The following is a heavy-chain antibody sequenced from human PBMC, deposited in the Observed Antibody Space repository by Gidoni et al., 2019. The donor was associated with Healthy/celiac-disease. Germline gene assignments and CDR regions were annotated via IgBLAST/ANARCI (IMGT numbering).Heavy chain of an antibody. CDR1: GFSVSYNQ. V-gene: IGHV3-53*01. Sequence: VQLVESGGGLIQPGGSLRLSCAASGFSVSYNQMIWVRQAPGKGLEWVSIIYSGGSTYYADSVKGRFTIARDNPKNTVFLQMNSLSVEDTAVYYCARVRPTDTPHLDYWGQGTLVTVSS. CDR3: ARVRPTDTPHLDY. CDR2: IYSGGST. D-gene: IGHD1-1*01. J-gene: IGHJ4*02.